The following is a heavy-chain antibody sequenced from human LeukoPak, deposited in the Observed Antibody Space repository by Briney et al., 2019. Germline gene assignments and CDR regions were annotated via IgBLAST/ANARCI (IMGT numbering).Heavy chain of an antibody. CDR1: GYTFTSYY. CDR2: INPSGGST. J-gene: IGHJ4*02. CDR3: ARDPGYCSGGSCYSSG. V-gene: IGHV1-46*01. Sequence: ASVKVSCKASGYTFTSYYMHWVRQAPGQGLEWMGIINPSGGSTSYAQKFQGRVTMTRDTSTSTVYMELSSLRSEDTAVYYCARDPGYCSGGSCYSSGWGQGTLVTVSS. D-gene: IGHD2-15*01.